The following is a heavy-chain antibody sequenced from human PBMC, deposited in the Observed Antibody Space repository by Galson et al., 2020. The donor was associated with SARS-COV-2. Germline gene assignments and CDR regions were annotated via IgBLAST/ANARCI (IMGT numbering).Heavy chain of an antibody. CDR1: GFTFSSYG. D-gene: IGHD1-26*01. V-gene: IGHV3-30*18. J-gene: IGHJ6*02. Sequence: GGSLRLSCAASGFTFSSYGMHWVRQAPGKGLEWVAVISYDGSNKYYADSVKGRFTISRDNSKNTLYLQMNSLRAEDTAVYYCAKAGSGDYYYYYGMDVWGQGTTVTVSS. CDR2: ISYDGSNK. CDR3: AKAGSGDYYYYYGMDV.